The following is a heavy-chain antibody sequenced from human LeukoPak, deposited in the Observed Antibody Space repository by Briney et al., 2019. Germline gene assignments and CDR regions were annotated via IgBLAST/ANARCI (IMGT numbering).Heavy chain of an antibody. J-gene: IGHJ5*02. CDR2: FSVNNSNT. Sequence: ASVKLTCKASGYTFTSYGFSWVRQAPGQGLEWMGWFSVNNSNTNNEQKLQGRVTMTTDTYTSTAYIELRSLRSDDTAVYYCARDEVGGRVATIIFQDWFDPWGQGTRVTVSS. CDR3: ARDEVGGRVATIIFQDWFDP. D-gene: IGHD5-12*01. V-gene: IGHV1-18*04. CDR1: GYTFTSYG.